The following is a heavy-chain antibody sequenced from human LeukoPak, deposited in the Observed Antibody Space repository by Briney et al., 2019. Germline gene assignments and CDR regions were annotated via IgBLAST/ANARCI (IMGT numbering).Heavy chain of an antibody. CDR1: GFTFSNYW. Sequence: GGSLRLSCTASGFTFSNYWMHWVRHVPGKGLGWVSRIKTGGSSTTYVDSVKGRFTISRDNAKNTLYLQMNSLRVEDTAVYYCARSNQADDYWGQGTLVTVSS. V-gene: IGHV3-74*01. J-gene: IGHJ4*02. CDR3: ARSNQADDY. CDR2: IKTGGSST. D-gene: IGHD4-11*01.